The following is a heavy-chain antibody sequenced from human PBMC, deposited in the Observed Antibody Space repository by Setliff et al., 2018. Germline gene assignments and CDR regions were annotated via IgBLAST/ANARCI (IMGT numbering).Heavy chain of an antibody. J-gene: IGHJ4*02. CDR3: ARGHTIGALLRHFDC. V-gene: IGHV3-7*01. Sequence: GGSLRLSCAASGFTFSSYWMSWVRQAPGKGLEWVANIKQDGSEKYYVDSVKGRFTISRDNAKNSLYLQMNSLRAEDTAVYYCARGHTIGALLRHFDCWGQGTLVTVSS. CDR2: IKQDGSEK. D-gene: IGHD1-1*01. CDR1: GFTFSSYW.